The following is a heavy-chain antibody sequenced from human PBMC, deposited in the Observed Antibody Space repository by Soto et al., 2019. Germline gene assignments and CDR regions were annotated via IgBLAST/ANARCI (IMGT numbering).Heavy chain of an antibody. V-gene: IGHV3-23*01. Sequence: WWSLRLSCSASVFTFSNYAMSWFRQAPGKGLEWVSGISGSGDSTYSADSVKGRFTISRDNSKNTLYLQMNSLRAEDTAVYYCVKEYSSGWTPQSYYFDYWGQGTLVTVSS. D-gene: IGHD6-19*01. CDR1: VFTFSNYA. CDR2: ISGSGDST. J-gene: IGHJ4*02. CDR3: VKEYSSGWTPQSYYFDY.